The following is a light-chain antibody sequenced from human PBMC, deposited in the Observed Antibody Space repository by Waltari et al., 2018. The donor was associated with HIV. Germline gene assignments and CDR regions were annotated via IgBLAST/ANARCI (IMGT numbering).Light chain of an antibody. CDR3: QQYGNWYT. CDR2: GAS. Sequence: EIVMTQSPVTLSVSPGERATLSCRASQSVRSNLAWYQPKPGQAPRLLIYGASTRATGIPARFSGSGSGTEFTLTISSLQSEDFAVYYCQQYGNWYTFGQGTKLEIK. V-gene: IGKV3-15*01. J-gene: IGKJ2*01. CDR1: QSVRSN.